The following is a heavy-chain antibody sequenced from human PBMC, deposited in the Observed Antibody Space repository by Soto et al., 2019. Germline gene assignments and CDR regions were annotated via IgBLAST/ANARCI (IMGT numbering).Heavy chain of an antibody. V-gene: IGHV1-18*01. J-gene: IGHJ6*02. Sequence: GASVKVSCKASGYTFTSYGISWVRQAPGQGLEWMGWISAYNGNTNYAQKLQGRVTMTTDTSTSTAYMELRSLRSDDTAVYYCARDKGGSYPLTFGMDVWGQVTTVTVSS. D-gene: IGHD1-26*01. CDR1: GYTFTSYG. CDR2: ISAYNGNT. CDR3: ARDKGGSYPLTFGMDV.